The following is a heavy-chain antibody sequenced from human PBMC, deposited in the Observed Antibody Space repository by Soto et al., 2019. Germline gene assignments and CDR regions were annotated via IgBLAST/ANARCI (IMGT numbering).Heavy chain of an antibody. CDR2: LNQDGSQK. CDR3: ARDRFSGTYYVRGVTYFFGY. Sequence: PGGSLRLSCAASGFTFTDYWMSWVRQAPGKGLEWVANLNQDGSQKNCVDSLKGRFTISRDNAKSSVYLQLNSLRAEDTAVYYCARDRFSGTYYVRGVTYFFGYWGQGALVTVSS. CDR1: GFTFTDYW. J-gene: IGHJ4*02. D-gene: IGHD1-26*01. V-gene: IGHV3-7*03.